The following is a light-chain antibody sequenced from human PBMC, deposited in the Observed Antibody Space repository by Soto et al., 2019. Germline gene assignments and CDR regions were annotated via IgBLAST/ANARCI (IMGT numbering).Light chain of an antibody. CDR1: QSVSSS. Sequence: EIVLTQSPGTLSLSPGERATLSCRASQSVSSSLAWYQQRPGQAPRLLIYDASIRATGIPDRVSGSGSGTDLTLTISRLEPVDFAVYYCQHYGSSRTFGQGTKVEI. CDR3: QHYGSSRT. CDR2: DAS. V-gene: IGKV3-20*01. J-gene: IGKJ1*01.